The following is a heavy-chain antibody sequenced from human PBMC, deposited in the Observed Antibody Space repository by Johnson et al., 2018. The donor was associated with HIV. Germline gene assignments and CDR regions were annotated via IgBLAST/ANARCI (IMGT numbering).Heavy chain of an antibody. CDR2: ISYDGSNK. CDR1: GFTFSSYA. Sequence: QVQVVESGGGVVQPGRSLRLSCAASGFTFSSYAMHWVRQAPGKGLEWVAVISYDGSNKYYADSVKGRFTISRDNSKNTLYLQMNSLRAEDTAVYYCARENSSGYHDAFDIWGQGTLVTVSS. J-gene: IGHJ3*02. D-gene: IGHD3-22*01. V-gene: IGHV3-30-3*01. CDR3: ARENSSGYHDAFDI.